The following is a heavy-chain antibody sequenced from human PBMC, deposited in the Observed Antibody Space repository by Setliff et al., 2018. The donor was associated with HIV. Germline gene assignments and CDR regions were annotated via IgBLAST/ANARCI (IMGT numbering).Heavy chain of an antibody. CDR1: SYSISSGYY. CDR3: AKTIGRYFDIFDN. CDR2: IYHSGST. Sequence: SETLSLTCAVSSYSISSGYYWGWIRQPPGKGLEWIGNIYHSGSTYYNPSLKSRVTISVDTSKNQFSLKLSSVTAADTAVYYCAKTIGRYFDIFDNWGQGTLVTVSS. J-gene: IGHJ4*02. D-gene: IGHD3-9*01. V-gene: IGHV4-38-2*01.